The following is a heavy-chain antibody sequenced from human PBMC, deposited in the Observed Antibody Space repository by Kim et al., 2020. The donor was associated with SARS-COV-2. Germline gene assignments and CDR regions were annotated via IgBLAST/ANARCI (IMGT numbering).Heavy chain of an antibody. V-gene: IGHV3-33*01. CDR2: VWFDGSDK. CDR1: GFTFSSYG. Sequence: GGSLRLSCAASGFTFSSYGMHWVRQAPGRGLEWVSVVWFDGSDKYYADSVRGRFTISRDNSKNILYLQMHSLRAEDTALYYCARRATNSFDYWGQGTLGT. J-gene: IGHJ4*02. CDR3: ARRATNSFDY.